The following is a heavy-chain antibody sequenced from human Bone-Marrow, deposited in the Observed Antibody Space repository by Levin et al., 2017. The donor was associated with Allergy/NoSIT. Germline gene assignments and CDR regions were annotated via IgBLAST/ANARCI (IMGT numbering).Heavy chain of an antibody. CDR1: GYTLTELS. Sequence: ASVKVSCKVSGYTLTELSMHWVRQAPGKGLEWMGGFDPEDGETIYAQKFQGRVTMTEDTSTDTAYMELSSLRSEDTAVYYCATVPYSGIAVAGTYQPGVDPLDYWGQGTLVTVSS. V-gene: IGHV1-24*01. CDR2: FDPEDGET. D-gene: IGHD6-19*01. CDR3: ATVPYSGIAVAGTYQPGVDPLDY. J-gene: IGHJ4*02.